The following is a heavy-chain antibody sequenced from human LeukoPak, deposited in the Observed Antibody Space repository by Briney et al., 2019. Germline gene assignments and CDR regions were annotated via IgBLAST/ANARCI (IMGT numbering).Heavy chain of an antibody. CDR3: AKDMVRGTFYYMDV. CDR1: GFTFSSYE. V-gene: IGHV3-48*03. J-gene: IGHJ6*03. D-gene: IGHD3-10*01. CDR2: ISSGAATI. Sequence: GWSLRLSCAASGFTFSSYEMNWVRQAPGKGLEWVSSISSGAATIYYADSVKGRFTISRDNVKNSLYLQMNSLRAEDTALYYCAKDMVRGTFYYMDVWGKGTTVTISS.